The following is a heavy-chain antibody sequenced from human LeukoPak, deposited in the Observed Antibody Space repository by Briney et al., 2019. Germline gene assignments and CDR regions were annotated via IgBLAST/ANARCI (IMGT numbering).Heavy chain of an antibody. J-gene: IGHJ4*02. CDR3: TRDYYNSSGLPFDY. CDR2: ISSISHYI. D-gene: IGHD3-22*01. Sequence: GGSLRLSCAGSGYSFRSHSMNWVRQAPGKGLEWVSSISSISHYIYYADSVKGRFTISRDNAKNSLYLQMNSLRAEDTALYYCTRDYYNSSGLPFDYWGQGTLVTVSS. V-gene: IGHV3-21*01. CDR1: GYSFRSHS.